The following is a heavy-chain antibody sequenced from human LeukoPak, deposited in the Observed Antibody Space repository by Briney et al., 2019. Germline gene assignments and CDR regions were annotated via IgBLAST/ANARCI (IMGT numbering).Heavy chain of an antibody. CDR2: ISWNSGSI. CDR3: AKGLSSSWFLFDY. CDR1: GFTFDDYA. J-gene: IGHJ4*02. D-gene: IGHD6-13*01. V-gene: IGHV3-9*01. Sequence: GGSLRLSCAASGFTFDDYAMHWVRQAPGKGLEWVSGISWNSGSIGYADSVKGRFTISRDNAKNSLYLQMNSLRAEDTALYYCAKGLSSSWFLFDYWGQGTLVTVSS.